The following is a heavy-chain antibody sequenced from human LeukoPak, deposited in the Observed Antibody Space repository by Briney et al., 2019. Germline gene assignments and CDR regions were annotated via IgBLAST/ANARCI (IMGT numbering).Heavy chain of an antibody. J-gene: IGHJ4*02. V-gene: IGHV3-7*03. CDR3: AKGPSGSYSRPRDY. CDR2: IKQDGSEK. Sequence: GGSLRLSCAASGFTFSNYWMSWVRQAPGKGLEWVANIKQDGSEKYYVDSVKGRFTISRDNAKNSLYLQMNSLRAEDTAVYYCAKGPSGSYSRPRDYWGQGTLVTVSS. D-gene: IGHD1-26*01. CDR1: GFTFSNYW.